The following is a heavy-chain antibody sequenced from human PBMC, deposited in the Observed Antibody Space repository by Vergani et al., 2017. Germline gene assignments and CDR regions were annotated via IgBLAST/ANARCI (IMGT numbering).Heavy chain of an antibody. V-gene: IGHV3-33*01. CDR1: GFTFSSYG. CDR2: IWYDGSNK. Sequence: QVQLVESGGGVVQPGRSLRLSCAASGFTFSSYGMHWVRQAPGKGLEWVAVIWYDGSNKYYADSVKGRFTISRDNSKNTLYLQMNSLRAEDTAVYYCARDPLYYYDSSRGFDYWGQGTLVTVSS. D-gene: IGHD3-22*01. J-gene: IGHJ4*02. CDR3: ARDPLYYYDSSRGFDY.